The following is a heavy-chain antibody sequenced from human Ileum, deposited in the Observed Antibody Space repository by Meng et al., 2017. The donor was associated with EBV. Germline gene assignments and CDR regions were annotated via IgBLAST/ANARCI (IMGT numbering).Heavy chain of an antibody. CDR2: IYHSGST. CDR3: ARTGVGLAFDY. D-gene: IGHD2-8*01. Sequence: QLRESVPGLVKSSGTLSLTCGVSGDSMTNNNWWTWVRQPPGKGLEWIGEIYHSGSTNYNPSLQSRATISVDMSKKQFSLKLRSVTAADTAVYYCARTGVGLAFDYWGLGTLVTVSS. J-gene: IGHJ4*02. CDR1: GDSMTNNNW. V-gene: IGHV4-4*02.